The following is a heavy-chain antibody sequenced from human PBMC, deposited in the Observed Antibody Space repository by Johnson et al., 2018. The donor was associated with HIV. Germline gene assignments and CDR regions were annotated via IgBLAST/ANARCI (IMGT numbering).Heavy chain of an antibody. J-gene: IGHJ3*02. D-gene: IGHD6-19*01. CDR1: GFTFDDYG. CDR3: AREGGQWLVSSAFDI. CDR2: INSDGSST. Sequence: VQLVESGGGVVRPGGSLRLSCAASGFTFDDYGMSWVRQAPGKGLVWVSRINSDGSSTSYADSVKGRFTISRDNAKNTLYLQVNSLRAEDTAVYYCAREGGQWLVSSAFDIWGQGTMVTVSS. V-gene: IGHV3-20*04.